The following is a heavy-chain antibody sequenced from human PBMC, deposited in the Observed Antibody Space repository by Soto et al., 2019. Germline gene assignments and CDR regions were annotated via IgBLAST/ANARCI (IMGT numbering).Heavy chain of an antibody. D-gene: IGHD3-10*01. V-gene: IGHV3-15*01. Sequence: EVQLVESGGGLVKPGGSLRLSCAASGFTFSDAWMSWVRQAPGKGLEWVGRIKSKTDGGTTDYGAPVKGRFTISRDDSKNTLYLPMNSLKIEDTAVYYCTRIWFGDWGQGTLVTVSS. CDR2: IKSKTDGGTT. CDR1: GFTFSDAW. CDR3: TRIWFGD. J-gene: IGHJ4*02.